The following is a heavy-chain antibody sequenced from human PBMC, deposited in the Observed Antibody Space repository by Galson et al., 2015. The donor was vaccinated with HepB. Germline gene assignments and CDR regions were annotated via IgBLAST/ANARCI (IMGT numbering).Heavy chain of an antibody. CDR2: INHSGST. D-gene: IGHD3-10*01. J-gene: IGHJ4*02. V-gene: IGHV4-34*01. Sequence: ETLSLTCAVYGGSFSGYYWSWIRQPPGKGLEWIGEINHSGSTNYNPSLKSRVTISVDTSKNQFSLKLSSVTAADTAVYYCARNMVRGVIKYDYWGQGTLVTVSS. CDR3: ARNMVRGVIKYDY. CDR1: GGSFSGYY.